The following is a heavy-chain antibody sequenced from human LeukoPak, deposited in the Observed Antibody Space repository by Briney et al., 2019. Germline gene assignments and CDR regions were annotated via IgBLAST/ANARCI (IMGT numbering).Heavy chain of an antibody. CDR3: ARPLMYYYGSETYFWFDP. J-gene: IGHJ5*02. D-gene: IGHD3-10*01. V-gene: IGHV3-7*01. CDR2: IKQDGSEK. Sequence: GGSLRLSCAASGFTFTTYWMGWVRQAPGKGLEWVSNIKQDGSEKYYVDSVKGRFTISRDNAKNSLYLQMNSLRAEDTAMYYCARPLMYYYGSETYFWFDPWGQGTLVTVSS. CDR1: GFTFTTYW.